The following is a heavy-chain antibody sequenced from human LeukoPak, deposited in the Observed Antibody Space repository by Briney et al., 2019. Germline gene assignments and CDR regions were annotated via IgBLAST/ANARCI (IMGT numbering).Heavy chain of an antibody. J-gene: IGHJ6*03. Sequence: SETLSLTCTVSGYSISSGYYWGWIRQPPGKGLEWIGSIYHSGSTYYNPSLKSRVTISVDTSKNQFSLKLSSVTAADTAVYYCARGGGTAFPTADYYCMDVWGKGTTVTVSS. CDR3: ARGGGTAFPTADYYCMDV. D-gene: IGHD3-3*02. V-gene: IGHV4-38-2*02. CDR2: IYHSGST. CDR1: GYSISSGYY.